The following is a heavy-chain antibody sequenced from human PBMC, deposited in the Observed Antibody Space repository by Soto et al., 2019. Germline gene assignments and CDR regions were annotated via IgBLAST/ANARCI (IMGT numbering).Heavy chain of an antibody. V-gene: IGHV1-46*01. D-gene: IGHD2-2*02. CDR3: ARLYTAYGTKDYYYGMDV. Sequence: ASVKVSCKASGYTFTSYYMHWVRQAPGQGLEWMGIINPSGGSTSYAQKFQGRVTMTRDTSTSTAYMELSSLRSEDTAVYYCARLYTAYGTKDYYYGMDVWGQGTTVTVSS. CDR2: INPSGGST. J-gene: IGHJ6*02. CDR1: GYTFTSYY.